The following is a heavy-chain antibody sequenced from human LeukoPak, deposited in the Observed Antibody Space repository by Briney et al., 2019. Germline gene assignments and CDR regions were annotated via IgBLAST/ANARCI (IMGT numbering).Heavy chain of an antibody. Sequence: VSVKVSCKASGYTFTGYGLNWVRQAPGQGLEWMGWISAYNGNTNYAQKLQGRVTMSTDTSTSTAYMELRSLRSDDTAVYYCARGVSGSYSYYYYGMDVWGQGTTVTVSS. CDR1: GYTFTGYG. CDR3: ARGVSGSYSYYYYGMDV. CDR2: ISAYNGNT. V-gene: IGHV1-18*01. J-gene: IGHJ6*02. D-gene: IGHD3-10*01.